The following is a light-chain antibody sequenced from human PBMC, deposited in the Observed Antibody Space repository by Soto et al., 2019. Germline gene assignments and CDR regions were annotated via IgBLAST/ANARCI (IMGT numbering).Light chain of an antibody. V-gene: IGKV3-15*01. Sequence: EIVMTQSPATLSVSPGERATLSCRASQSVSSNLPWYQQKPGQAPRLLIYGASTMPTGSPARFSGSGSGTAFTLTISSVQSEDFAVYYWQQYNNWSAGRTFGLGPKVEIK. CDR1: QSVSSN. CDR3: QQYNNWSAGRT. CDR2: GAS. J-gene: IGKJ1*01.